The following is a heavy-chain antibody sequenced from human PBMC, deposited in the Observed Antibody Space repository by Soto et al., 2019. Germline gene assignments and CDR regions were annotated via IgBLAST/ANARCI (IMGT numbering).Heavy chain of an antibody. CDR2: IKPDGSET. V-gene: IGHV3-7*01. D-gene: IGHD4-17*01. CDR3: ARDWTDMTTKGIDY. Sequence: GGSLKLSCAASGITFRNSWMSWVLQSPRMGLEWVANIKPDGSETNYVDSVKGRFTISRDNAKNSVYLQMNSLRAEDTAVYYCARDWTDMTTKGIDYWGEGIVVTVSS. CDR1: GITFRNSW. J-gene: IGHJ4*02.